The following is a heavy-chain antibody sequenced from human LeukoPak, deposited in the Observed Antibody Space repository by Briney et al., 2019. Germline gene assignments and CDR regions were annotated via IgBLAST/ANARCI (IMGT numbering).Heavy chain of an antibody. CDR3: ARDPAIVVVTATLDH. Sequence: SGGSLRLSCAASGFTFSSYAMHWVRQAPGKGLEWVAVISYDGSNKCYADSVKGRFTISRDNSKNTLYLQMNSLRAEDTAVYYCARDPAIVVVTATLDHWGQGTLVTVSS. CDR2: ISYDGSNK. CDR1: GFTFSSYA. V-gene: IGHV3-30-3*01. J-gene: IGHJ4*02. D-gene: IGHD2-21*02.